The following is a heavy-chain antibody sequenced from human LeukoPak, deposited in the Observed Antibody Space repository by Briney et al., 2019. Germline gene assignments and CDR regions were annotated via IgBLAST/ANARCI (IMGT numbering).Heavy chain of an antibody. CDR2: IKSKTDGGTT. Sequence: KPEGSLRLSCAASGFTFSNAWMSWVRQAPGKGLEWVGRIKSKTDGGTTDYAAPVKGRFTISRDDSKNTLYLQMNSLKTEDTAVYYCTTEGVAARVDDYWGQGTLVTVSS. J-gene: IGHJ4*02. D-gene: IGHD6-6*01. CDR3: TTEGVAARVDDY. V-gene: IGHV3-15*01. CDR1: GFTFSNAW.